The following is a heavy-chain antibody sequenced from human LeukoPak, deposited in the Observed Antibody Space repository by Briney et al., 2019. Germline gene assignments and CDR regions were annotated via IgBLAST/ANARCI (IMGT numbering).Heavy chain of an antibody. CDR3: ARSIVVVPAAMQGYYYYYMDV. D-gene: IGHD2-2*01. Sequence: SETLSLTCTVSGGSISSYYWSWIRQPPGKGLEWIGYIYYSGSTNDNPSLKSRVTISVDTSKNQFSLKLSSVTAADTAVYYCARSIVVVPAAMQGYYYYYMDVWGKGTTVTVSS. J-gene: IGHJ6*03. CDR1: GGSISSYY. CDR2: IYYSGST. V-gene: IGHV4-59*08.